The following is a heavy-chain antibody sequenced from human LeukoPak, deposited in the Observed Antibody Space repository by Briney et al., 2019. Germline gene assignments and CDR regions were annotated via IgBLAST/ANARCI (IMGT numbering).Heavy chain of an antibody. J-gene: IGHJ4*02. V-gene: IGHV3-7*01. CDR2: IKEDGSDI. CDR1: GFTLSSYW. CDR3: ARDTYRFYDY. Sequence: PGGSLRLSCAASGFTLSSYWMSWVRQAPGKGLEWVANIKEDGSDIYYVDSVKGRFTISRDNAKNSLYLQMNSLRAEDTALYYCARDTYRFYDYWGQGTLVTVSS.